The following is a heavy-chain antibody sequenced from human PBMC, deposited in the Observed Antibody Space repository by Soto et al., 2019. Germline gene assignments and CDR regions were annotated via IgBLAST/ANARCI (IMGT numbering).Heavy chain of an antibody. J-gene: IGHJ6*04. CDR1: GGSISSYY. CDR2: IYYSGST. D-gene: IGHD3-9*01. V-gene: IGHV4-59*01. Sequence: SETLSLTCTVSGGSISSYYWSWIRQPPGKGLEWIGYIYYSGSTNYNPSLKSRVTISVDTSKNQFSLKLSSVTAADTAVYYCERGWADILTGYYTTSGGMDVWGKGTTVTVSS. CDR3: ERGWADILTGYYTTSGGMDV.